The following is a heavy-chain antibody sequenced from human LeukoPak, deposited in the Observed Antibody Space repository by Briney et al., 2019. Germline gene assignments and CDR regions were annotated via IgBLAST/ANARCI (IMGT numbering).Heavy chain of an antibody. D-gene: IGHD1-26*01. Sequence: SETLSLTCAVYGGSFSGYYWSWIRQPPGKGLEWIGEINHSGSTNYNPSLKSRVTISVDTSKNQFSLKLSSVTAADTAVYYCASGSYNYFDYWGARNLVTVSS. CDR3: ASGSYNYFDY. J-gene: IGHJ4*02. CDR2: INHSGST. V-gene: IGHV4-34*01. CDR1: GGSFSGYY.